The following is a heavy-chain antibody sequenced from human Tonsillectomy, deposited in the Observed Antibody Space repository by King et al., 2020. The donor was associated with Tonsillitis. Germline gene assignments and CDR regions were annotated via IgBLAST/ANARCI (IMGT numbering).Heavy chain of an antibody. D-gene: IGHD7-27*01. V-gene: IGHV4-39*01. Sequence: QLQESGPGLVKPSETLSLTCTVSGGSISSSSYYWGWIRQPPGKGLEWIGSIYYSWSTYYNPSLKSRVTISVDTSKNQFSLKLSSVTAADTAVYYCARHAGDWYFDLWGRGTLVTVSS. CDR1: GGSISSSSYY. CDR3: ARHAGDWYFDL. CDR2: IYYSWST. J-gene: IGHJ2*01.